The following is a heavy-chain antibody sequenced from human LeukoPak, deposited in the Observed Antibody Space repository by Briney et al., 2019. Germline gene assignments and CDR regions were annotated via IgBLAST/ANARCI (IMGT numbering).Heavy chain of an antibody. CDR3: ATAERYFDWLFSFDY. J-gene: IGHJ4*02. CDR2: FDPEDGET. V-gene: IGHV1-24*01. CDR1: GYTLTELS. Sequence: ASAKVSCKVSGYTLTELSMHWVRQAPGKGLEWMGGFDPEDGETIYAQKFQGRVTMTEDTSTDTAYMELSSLRSEDTAVYYCATAERYFDWLFSFDYWGQGTLVTVSS. D-gene: IGHD3-9*01.